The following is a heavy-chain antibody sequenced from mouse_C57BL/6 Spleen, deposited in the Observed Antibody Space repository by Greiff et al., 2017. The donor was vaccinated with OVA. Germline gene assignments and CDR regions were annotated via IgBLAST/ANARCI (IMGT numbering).Heavy chain of an antibody. CDR1: GFTFSSYA. V-gene: IGHV5-9-1*02. CDR3: TREGYYTYYYAMDY. CDR2: ISSGGDYI. J-gene: IGHJ4*01. Sequence: EVKLVESGEGLVKPGGSLKLSCAASGFTFSSYAMSWVRQTPEKRLEWVAYISSGGDYIYYADTVKGRFTISRDNARNTLYLQMSSLKSEDTAMYYCTREGYYTYYYAMDYWGQGTSVTVSS. D-gene: IGHD2-3*01.